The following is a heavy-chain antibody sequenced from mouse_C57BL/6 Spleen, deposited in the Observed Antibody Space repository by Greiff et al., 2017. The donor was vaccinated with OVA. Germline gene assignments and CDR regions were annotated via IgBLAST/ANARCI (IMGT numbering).Heavy chain of an antibody. Sequence: DVQLVESGPGLVKPSQSLSLTCSVTGYSITSGYYWNWIRQFPGNKLEWMGYISYDGSNNYNPSLKNRISITRDTSKNQFFLKLNSVTTEDTATYYCARERGEGFAYWGQGTLVTVSA. J-gene: IGHJ3*01. CDR3: ARERGEGFAY. V-gene: IGHV3-6*01. CDR1: GYSITSGYY. CDR2: ISYDGSN.